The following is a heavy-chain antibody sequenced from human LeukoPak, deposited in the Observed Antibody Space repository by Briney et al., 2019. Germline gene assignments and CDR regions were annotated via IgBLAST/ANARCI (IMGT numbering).Heavy chain of an antibody. CDR2: INPNSGGT. CDR1: GYTFTSYY. CDR3: ARGKYYYGSGEGYNFDY. J-gene: IGHJ4*02. Sequence: ASVKVSCKASGYTFTSYYMHWVRQAPGQGLEWMGWINPNSGGTNYAQKFQGRVTMTRDTSISTACMELSRLRSDDTAVYYCARGKYYYGSGEGYNFDYWGQGTLVTVSS. D-gene: IGHD3-10*01. V-gene: IGHV1-2*02.